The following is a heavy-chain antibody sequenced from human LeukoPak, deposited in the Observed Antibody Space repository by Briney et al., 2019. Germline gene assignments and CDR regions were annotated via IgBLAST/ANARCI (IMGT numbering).Heavy chain of an antibody. Sequence: PGGSLRLSCAPSGFTFSSYSMNWVRQAPGKGLEWVSYISSSSYIYYPESVKGRFTISRDNAKNSLYLQMNSLRAEDTAVYYCAREVYDSSGYYFKNFDYWGQGTLGTVSS. CDR2: ISSSSYI. J-gene: IGHJ4*02. V-gene: IGHV3-21*05. D-gene: IGHD3-22*01. CDR1: GFTFSSYS. CDR3: AREVYDSSGYYFKNFDY.